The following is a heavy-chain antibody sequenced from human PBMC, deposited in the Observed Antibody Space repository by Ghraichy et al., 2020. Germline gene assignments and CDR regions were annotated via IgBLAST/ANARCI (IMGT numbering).Heavy chain of an antibody. CDR2: ISGSGGST. CDR3: AKDIGIPPTPPLFDY. J-gene: IGHJ4*02. CDR1: GFTFSSYA. V-gene: IGHV3-23*01. D-gene: IGHD2-15*01. Sequence: GGSLRLSCAASGFTFSSYAMSWVRQAPGKGLEWVSAISGSGGSTYYADSVKGRFTISRDNSKNTLYLQMNSLRAEDTAVYYWAKDIGIPPTPPLFDYWGQGTLVTVSS.